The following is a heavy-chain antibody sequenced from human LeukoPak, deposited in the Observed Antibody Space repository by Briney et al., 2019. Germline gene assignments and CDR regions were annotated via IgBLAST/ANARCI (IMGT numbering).Heavy chain of an antibody. V-gene: IGHV3-48*03. D-gene: IGHD3-10*01. Sequence: GGSLRLSCAASGFTFSSYEMNWVRQAPGKGLEWVSYISSSGSTIYYADSVKGRFTISRDNAKNSLYLQMNSLRAEDTAVYYCARVGSSGAFDYWGQGTLVTVSS. CDR1: GFTFSSYE. CDR3: ARVGSSGAFDY. J-gene: IGHJ4*02. CDR2: ISSSGSTI.